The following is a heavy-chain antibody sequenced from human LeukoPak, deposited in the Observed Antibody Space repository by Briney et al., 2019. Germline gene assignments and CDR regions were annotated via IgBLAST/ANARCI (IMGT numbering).Heavy chain of an antibody. CDR1: GGSFSGYY. V-gene: IGHV4-34*01. Sequence: SETLSLTCAVYGGSFSGYYWSWLRQPPGKGLEWLGEINHSGSTNYNPSLKSRVTISVDTSKNQFSLKLSSVTAADTDVYYCASLARSSSSGRLYYYYGMDVWGQGTTVTVSS. CDR2: INHSGST. CDR3: ASLARSSSSGRLYYYYGMDV. J-gene: IGHJ6*02. D-gene: IGHD6-6*01.